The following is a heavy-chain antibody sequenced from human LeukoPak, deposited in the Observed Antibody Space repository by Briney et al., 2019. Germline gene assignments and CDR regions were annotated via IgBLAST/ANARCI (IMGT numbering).Heavy chain of an antibody. CDR3: ARDYQGGYGDETVDY. V-gene: IGHV4-34*01. Sequence: PSGTLSLTCAVYGGSFSGYYWSWIRQPPGKGLEWIGSIYYSGSTYYNPSLKSRVTISVDTSKNQFSLKLSSVTAADTAVYYCARDYQGGYGDETVDYWGQGTLVTVSS. CDR2: IYYSGST. D-gene: IGHD5-18*01. J-gene: IGHJ4*02. CDR1: GGSFSGYY.